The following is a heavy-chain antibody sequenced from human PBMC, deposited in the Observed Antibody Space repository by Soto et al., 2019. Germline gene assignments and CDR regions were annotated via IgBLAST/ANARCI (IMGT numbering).Heavy chain of an antibody. CDR3: AGGIVVVPAATKQNCFDP. Sequence: SETRSLTCAVYGGSFSGYYWSWIRQPPGKGLEWIGEINHSGSTNYNPSLKRRVTISVDTSKNQFSLKLSSVTAADTAVYYCAGGIVVVPAATKQNCFDPWGQGTLVTVSS. D-gene: IGHD2-2*01. CDR1: GGSFSGYY. CDR2: INHSGST. V-gene: IGHV4-34*01. J-gene: IGHJ5*02.